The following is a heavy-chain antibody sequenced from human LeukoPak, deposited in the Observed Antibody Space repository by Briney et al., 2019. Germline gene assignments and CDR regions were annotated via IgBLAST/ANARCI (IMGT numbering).Heavy chain of an antibody. CDR2: IYYSGST. J-gene: IGHJ4*02. V-gene: IGHV4-39*01. CDR3: ASQALGGDYFDY. D-gene: IGHD2-21*01. Sequence: PSETLSLTCTVSGGSISSSSYYWGWIRQPPGKGLEWIGSIYYSGSTYYNPSLKSRVTISVDTSKNQFSLKLSSVTAADTAVYYCASQALGGDYFDYWGQGTLVTVSS. CDR1: GGSISSSSYY.